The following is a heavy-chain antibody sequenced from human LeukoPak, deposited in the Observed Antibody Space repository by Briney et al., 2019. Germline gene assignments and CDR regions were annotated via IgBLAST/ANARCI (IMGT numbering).Heavy chain of an antibody. J-gene: IGHJ4*02. CDR3: ARNGPRTEGYFDY. CDR1: GGSISSSSYY. V-gene: IGHV4-39*01. D-gene: IGHD2-2*01. Sequence: SETLSLTCTVSGGSISSSSYYWGWIRQPPGKGLEWIGSIYYSGSTYYNPSLKSRVTISVDTSKNQFSLKLSSVTAADTAVYYCARNGPRTEGYFDYWGQGTLVAVSS. CDR2: IYYSGST.